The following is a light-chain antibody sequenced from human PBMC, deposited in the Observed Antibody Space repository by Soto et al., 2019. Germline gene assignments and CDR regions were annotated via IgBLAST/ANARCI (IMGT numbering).Light chain of an antibody. CDR2: FGS. CDR1: QSLLHSNGYTF. J-gene: IGKJ2*01. Sequence: DIVMTQSPLSLPVTPGEPASISCRSSQSLLHSNGYTFLDWYLQKPGQSPQLLISFGSNRASWVPDRFSGSGSVTDFTRRISTVEAADVGIYYCMQALQSPYTFGQGTKLEIQ. V-gene: IGKV2-28*01. CDR3: MQALQSPYT.